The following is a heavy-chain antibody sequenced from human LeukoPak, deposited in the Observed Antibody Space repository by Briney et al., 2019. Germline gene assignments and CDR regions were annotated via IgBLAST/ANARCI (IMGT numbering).Heavy chain of an antibody. V-gene: IGHV3-74*01. D-gene: IGHD4-17*01. J-gene: IGHJ4*02. Sequence: GGSLRLSCAASGFTFSSYWIHWVRQAPGKGLVWVSGINSDGSSTRYADFAKGRFTISRVNAKNTLYLRVNSLRAEDTAVYYCSGGSTYGDPPDYWGKGTLVTVSS. CDR2: INSDGSST. CDR3: SGGSTYGDPPDY. CDR1: GFTFSSYW.